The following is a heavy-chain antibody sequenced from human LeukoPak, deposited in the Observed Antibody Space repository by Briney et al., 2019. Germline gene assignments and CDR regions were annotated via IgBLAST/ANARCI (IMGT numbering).Heavy chain of an antibody. CDR3: ATLGSGQWLAWRHRDDY. D-gene: IGHD6-19*01. CDR1: GYTFTGYY. CDR2: INPNSGGT. V-gene: IGHV1-2*06. J-gene: IGHJ4*02. Sequence: ASVKVSCTASGYTFTGYYMHWVRQAPGQGLEWMGRINPNSGGTNYAQKFQGRVTMTRDTYISPAYMELSRLRSDDTAVYYWATLGSGQWLAWRHRDDYWGQGTLVTVSS.